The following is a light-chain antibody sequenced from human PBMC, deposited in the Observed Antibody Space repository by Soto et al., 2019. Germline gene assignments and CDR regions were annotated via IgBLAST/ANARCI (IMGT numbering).Light chain of an antibody. CDR2: DNN. Sequence: QLVLTQPPSVSGAPGQRVTISCTGSSSNIGAGYDVHWYQQLPGTAPKLLIYDNNNRPSGVPDRFSGSKSGTSASLAITGLQAEDEADYYCQSYDSSLSAFVVFGGGTKLTVL. CDR1: SSNIGAGYD. V-gene: IGLV1-40*01. CDR3: QSYDSSLSAFVV. J-gene: IGLJ2*01.